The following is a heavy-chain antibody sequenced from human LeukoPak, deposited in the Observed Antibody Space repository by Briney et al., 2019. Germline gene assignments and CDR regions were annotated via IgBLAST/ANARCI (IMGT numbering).Heavy chain of an antibody. Sequence: GRSLRLSCTASGFTFSSYAMHWVRQAPGKGLEWVAVISYDGSNKYYAYSVKGRFTISRDNSKNTLYLQMNSLRAEDTAVYYCARAVVLTATNFDYWGQGTLVTVSS. V-gene: IGHV3-30*04. D-gene: IGHD2-21*02. J-gene: IGHJ4*02. CDR3: ARAVVLTATNFDY. CDR1: GFTFSSYA. CDR2: ISYDGSNK.